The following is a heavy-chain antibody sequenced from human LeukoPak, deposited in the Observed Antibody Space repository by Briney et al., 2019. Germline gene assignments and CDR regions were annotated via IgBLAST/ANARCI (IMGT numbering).Heavy chain of an antibody. CDR1: GFTFSSYA. J-gene: IGHJ3*02. V-gene: IGHV3-23*01. CDR3: AKVGSILWFGELSLYDAFDI. D-gene: IGHD3-10*01. CDR2: ISGGGGST. Sequence: GGSLRPSCAASGFTFSSYAMSWVRQAPGKGLEWVSAISGGGGSTYYADSVKGRFTISRDNSKNTLYLQMNSLRAEDTAVYYCAKVGSILWFGELSLYDAFDIWGQGTMVTVSS.